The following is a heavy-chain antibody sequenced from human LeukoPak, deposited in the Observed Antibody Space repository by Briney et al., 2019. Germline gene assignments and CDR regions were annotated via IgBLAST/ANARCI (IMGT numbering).Heavy chain of an antibody. Sequence: SQTLSLTCTVSGGSISSGSYYWSWIRQPAGKGLEWIGRIYTSGSTNYNPSLKSRVTISVDTSKNQFSLKLSSVTAADTAVYYCARGIVGADFFDYWGQGTLVTVSS. CDR3: ARGIVGADFFDY. J-gene: IGHJ4*02. V-gene: IGHV4-61*02. CDR1: GGSISSGSYY. CDR2: IYTSGST. D-gene: IGHD1-26*01.